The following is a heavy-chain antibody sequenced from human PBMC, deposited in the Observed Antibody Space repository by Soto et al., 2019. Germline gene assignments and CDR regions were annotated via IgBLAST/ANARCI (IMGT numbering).Heavy chain of an antibody. Sequence: AATXSLTCAVAGFSIRSYDWIWIRHPAGKGLEFIGRIYTSWSTNYNPSLKSRVTMSVDTSKNQFSLKLSSVTAADTAVYYCARGDRYFGVVIIAWFETWGQGTLVTVS. CDR2: IYTSWST. V-gene: IGHV4-4*07. CDR3: ARGDRYFGVVIIAWFET. J-gene: IGHJ5*02. CDR1: GFSIRSYD. D-gene: IGHD3-3*01.